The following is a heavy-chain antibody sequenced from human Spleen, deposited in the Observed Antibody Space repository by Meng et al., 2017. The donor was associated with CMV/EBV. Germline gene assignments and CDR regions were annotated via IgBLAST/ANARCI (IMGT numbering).Heavy chain of an antibody. CDR3: ARDRSPQRFGMDV. J-gene: IGHJ6*02. D-gene: IGHD2-2*01. Sequence: ASVKVSCKASGYILTDYYIHWVRQAPGQGLEWMGWINPNSGGTNYAQNFQGRVTMTRDTSISTAYMELSRLRSDDTAVYYCARDRSPQRFGMDVWGQGTTVTVSS. CDR1: GYILTDYY. CDR2: INPNSGGT. V-gene: IGHV1-2*02.